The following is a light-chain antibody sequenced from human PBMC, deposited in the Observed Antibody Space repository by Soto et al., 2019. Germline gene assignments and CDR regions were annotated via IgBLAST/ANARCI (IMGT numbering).Light chain of an antibody. J-gene: IGKJ1*01. Sequence: DIVMTQSPDSLAVSLGERATINCKSSQSVLYSSNNKNYLAWYQQKPGHPPKLLIYWASTRESGVPDRFSGSGSVTDFPLTISSLQAEDVAVYYCKQYYSTPETFGQGTKVEIK. V-gene: IGKV4-1*01. CDR1: QSVLYSSNNKNY. CDR3: KQYYSTPET. CDR2: WAS.